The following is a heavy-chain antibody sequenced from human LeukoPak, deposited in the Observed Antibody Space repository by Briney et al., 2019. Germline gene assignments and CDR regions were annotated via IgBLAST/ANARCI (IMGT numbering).Heavy chain of an antibody. J-gene: IGHJ6*02. Sequence: SETLSLTCAVYGGSFSGYYWSWIRQPPGKGLEWIGEINHSGSTNYNPSLKSRVTISVDKSKNQFSLKLSSVTAADTAVYYCARGPDQGYGMDVWGQGTTVTVSS. D-gene: IGHD2-2*01. V-gene: IGHV4-34*01. CDR3: ARGPDQGYGMDV. CDR2: INHSGST. CDR1: GGSFSGYY.